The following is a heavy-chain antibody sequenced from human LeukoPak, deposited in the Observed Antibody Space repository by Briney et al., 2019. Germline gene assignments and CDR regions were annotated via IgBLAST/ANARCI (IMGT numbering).Heavy chain of an antibody. D-gene: IGHD6-13*01. J-gene: IGHJ6*02. V-gene: IGHV4-39*07. Sequence: KPSETLSLTCTVSGGSISTSSYYWGWIRQPPGKGLEWIGSIYYTGSTYYNPSLKSRVTISVDTSKNQFSLKLSSVTAADTAVYYCAREVRRSRTRTQYSSSPYYYYGMDVWGQGTTVTVSS. CDR2: IYYTGST. CDR3: AREVRRSRTRTQYSSSPYYYYGMDV. CDR1: GGSISTSSYY.